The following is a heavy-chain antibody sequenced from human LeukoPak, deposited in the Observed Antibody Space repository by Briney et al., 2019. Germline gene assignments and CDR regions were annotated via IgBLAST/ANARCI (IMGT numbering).Heavy chain of an antibody. CDR3: AREGGIAARGVDY. Sequence: SETLSLTCTVSGDSINFYSWSWIRQPPGKGLEWIGYIYYSGSTNYNPSLKSRVSISVDTSKNQFSLKLTSVTAADTAVYYCAREGGIAARGVDYWGQGTLVTVSS. D-gene: IGHD6-6*01. CDR2: IYYSGST. V-gene: IGHV4-59*12. J-gene: IGHJ4*02. CDR1: GDSINFYS.